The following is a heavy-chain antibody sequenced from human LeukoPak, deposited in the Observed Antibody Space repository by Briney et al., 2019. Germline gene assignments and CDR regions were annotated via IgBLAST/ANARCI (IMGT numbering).Heavy chain of an antibody. Sequence: ASVKVSCKASGYTFTSYYMHWVRQAPGQGLEWMGIINPSGGSTSYAQKFQGRVTMTRDTSTSTVYMELSSLRSEDTAVYYRARAEGSRYSYGYSDYYYGMDVWGQGTAVTVSS. V-gene: IGHV1-46*01. CDR3: ARAEGSRYSYGYSDYYYGMDV. J-gene: IGHJ6*02. CDR1: GYTFTSYY. CDR2: INPSGGST. D-gene: IGHD5-18*01.